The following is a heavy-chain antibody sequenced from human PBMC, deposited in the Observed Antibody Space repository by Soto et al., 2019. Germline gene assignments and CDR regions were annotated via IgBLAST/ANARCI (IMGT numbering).Heavy chain of an antibody. Sequence: ETLSLTCTVSAGSISRSGYYWGWIRQPPGKGLEWIGSIYYSGSTYYNPSLKSRVTISVDTSKNHFSLKLSSVTAADTAVYYCATTTVTMKDYWGQGILVTVSS. CDR2: IYYSGST. V-gene: IGHV4-39*01. D-gene: IGHD4-17*01. J-gene: IGHJ4*02. CDR3: ATTTVTMKDY. CDR1: AGSISRSGYY.